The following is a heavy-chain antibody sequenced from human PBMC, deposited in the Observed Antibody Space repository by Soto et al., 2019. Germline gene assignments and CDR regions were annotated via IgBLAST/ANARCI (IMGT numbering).Heavy chain of an antibody. CDR1: GGSISHYY. Sequence: SETLPLTCTVSGGSISHYYWSWIRQSPGKGLEWIGYAYYSGSTDYNPSLKSRVTMSVDTSKNQVSLKLNSVTTADTAVYYCARVGYSYGPYYYYGMDVWGQGTTVTVSS. CDR3: ARVGYSYGPYYYYGMDV. D-gene: IGHD5-18*01. V-gene: IGHV4-59*01. CDR2: AYYSGST. J-gene: IGHJ6*02.